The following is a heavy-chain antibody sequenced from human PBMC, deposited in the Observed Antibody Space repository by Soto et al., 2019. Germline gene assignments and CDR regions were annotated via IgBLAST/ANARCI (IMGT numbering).Heavy chain of an antibody. CDR1: GFTLSDSS. J-gene: IGHJ4*02. D-gene: IGHD6-6*01. CDR3: MSWDASSSAEQ. CDR2: IASKTESEAT. Sequence: EVHLVESGGGLVQPGGSLELSCAASGFTLSDSSVNWVRRASGKGLEWVGRIASKTESEATVYAASVKGRITVARDDSKNTVYLQMGSLKPEDTAVYYCMSWDASSSAEQWGQGALVTVSS. V-gene: IGHV3-73*02.